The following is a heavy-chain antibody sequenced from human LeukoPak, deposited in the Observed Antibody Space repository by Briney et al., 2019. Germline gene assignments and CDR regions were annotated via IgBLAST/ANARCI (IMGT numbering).Heavy chain of an antibody. Sequence: GGSLRLSCAASGFAFSNYGMHWVRQAPGQGLEWVAFIRYDESNKYYVDSVKGRFTISRDNSQNTLYLQMNSLRPEDTAVYYCAKVANRGVDSDYWGQGTLVTVSS. CDR2: IRYDESNK. D-gene: IGHD7-27*01. CDR1: GFAFSNYG. J-gene: IGHJ4*02. CDR3: AKVANRGVDSDY. V-gene: IGHV3-30*02.